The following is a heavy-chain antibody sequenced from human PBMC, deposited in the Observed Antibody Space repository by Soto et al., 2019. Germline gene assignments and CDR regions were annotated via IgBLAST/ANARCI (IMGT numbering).Heavy chain of an antibody. CDR1: GFPFSSTG. J-gene: IGHJ5*02. CDR2: IDGSGGTT. D-gene: IGHD3-10*01. V-gene: IGHV3-23*01. CDR3: AKNSGWFNT. Sequence: PGGSRRLSCAASGFPFSSTGMTGGRQAPGKGLDWVSTIDGSGGTTYYADSVKGRFTISRDNSMNTVYLQMNSLRADDTALYYCAKNSGWFNTWGQGALVTVSS.